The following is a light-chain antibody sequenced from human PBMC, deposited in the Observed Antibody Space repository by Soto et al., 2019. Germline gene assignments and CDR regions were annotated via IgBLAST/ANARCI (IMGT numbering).Light chain of an antibody. CDR3: CSHASGGPSLV. CDR2: EGS. Sequence: QSALTQPASVSGSPGQSITISCTGTSSDVGGYNLVSWYQQHPGRAPKLMIYEGSKRPSGVSDRFSGSKSGNTASLTISGLQAEDEASYYCCSHASGGPSLVFGGGTKLTVL. CDR1: SSDVGGYNL. J-gene: IGLJ3*02. V-gene: IGLV2-23*01.